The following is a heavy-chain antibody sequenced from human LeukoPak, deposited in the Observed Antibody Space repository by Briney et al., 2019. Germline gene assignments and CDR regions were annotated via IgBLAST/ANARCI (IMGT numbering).Heavy chain of an antibody. CDR1: GFTFSSYG. CDR2: ISYDGINK. V-gene: IGHV3-30*03. J-gene: IGHJ4*02. D-gene: IGHD5-12*01. CDR3: ARVLMVATIVYFDY. Sequence: PGGSLRLSCAASGFTFSSYGMHWVRQAPGKGLEWVAVISYDGINKYYADSVKGRFTISRDNSKNSLYLQMNSLRAEDKAVYYCARVLMVATIVYFDYWGQGTLVTASS.